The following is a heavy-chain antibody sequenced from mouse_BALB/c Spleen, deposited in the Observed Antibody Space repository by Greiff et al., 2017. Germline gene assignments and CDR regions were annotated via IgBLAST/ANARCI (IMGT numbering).Heavy chain of an antibody. CDR1: GYTFTSYV. V-gene: IGHV1-14*01. CDR3: AREGGYGYDSWFAY. CDR2: INPYNDGT. Sequence: EVQLQQSGPELVKPGASVKMSCKASGYTFTSYVMHWVKQKPGQGLEWIGYINPYNDGTKYNEKFKGKATLTSDKSSSTAYMELSSLTSEDSAVYYGAREGGYGYDSWFAYWGQGTLVTVSA. D-gene: IGHD2-2*01. J-gene: IGHJ3*01.